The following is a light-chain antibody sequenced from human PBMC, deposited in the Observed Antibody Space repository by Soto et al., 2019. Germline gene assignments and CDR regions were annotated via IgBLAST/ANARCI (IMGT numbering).Light chain of an antibody. J-gene: IGKJ4*01. CDR3: QKYGSSPALA. Sequence: EIVLTQSPGTLSLSPGERATLSCRASQSVTSSFLAWYQQKPGQAPRLLIYGASSSATGIPDRFSGSRSERALTLTISRLEPEDFAVYYCQKYGSSPALAFGGGTKVEIK. CDR2: GAS. CDR1: QSVTSSF. V-gene: IGKV3-20*01.